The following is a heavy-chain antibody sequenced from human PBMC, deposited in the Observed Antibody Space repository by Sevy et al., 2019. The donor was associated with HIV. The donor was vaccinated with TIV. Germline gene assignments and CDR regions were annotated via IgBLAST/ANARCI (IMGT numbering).Heavy chain of an antibody. CDR3: AREGGTLDWFDP. Sequence: SETLSLTCTVSGGSISSGDYYWSWIRQPPGKGLEWIGYIYYSGSTYYNPSLKSRVTISVDTSKNQFSLKLSSVTAADTAVYYCAREGGTLDWFDPWGQGTLVTVSS. CDR2: IYYSGST. CDR1: GGSISSGDYY. V-gene: IGHV4-30-4*01. D-gene: IGHD3-16*01. J-gene: IGHJ5*02.